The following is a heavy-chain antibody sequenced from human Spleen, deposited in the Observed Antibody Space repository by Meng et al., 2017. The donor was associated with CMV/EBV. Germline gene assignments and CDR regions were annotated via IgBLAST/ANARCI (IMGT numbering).Heavy chain of an antibody. CDR3: ARVPAPYYYDSSGPFDY. D-gene: IGHD3-22*01. J-gene: IGHJ4*02. V-gene: IGHV1-46*01. CDR1: GYTFTSYY. Sequence: ASVKVSCKASGYTFTSYYMHWVRQAPGQGLEWMGIINPSGGSTSYAQKFQGRVTMTRDTSTSTVYMELSSLRFDDTAVYYCARVPAPYYYDSSGPFDYWGQGTLVTVSS. CDR2: INPSGGST.